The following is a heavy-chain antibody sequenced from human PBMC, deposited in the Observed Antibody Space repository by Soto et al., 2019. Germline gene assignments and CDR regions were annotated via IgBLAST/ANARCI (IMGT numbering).Heavy chain of an antibody. Sequence: QVQLQESGPGLVKPSQTLSLTCTVSGGSISSGDYYWSWIRQHPGKGVEWIGTIYFSGTTYYNPSLKSRVTISVDTSRNQFSLNLSSVTAADTAVYYCARRDRSGFSYWLDTWGQGTLVTVSS. CDR3: ARRDRSGFSYWLDT. CDR1: GGSISSGDYY. CDR2: IYFSGTT. V-gene: IGHV4-31*03. D-gene: IGHD3-22*01. J-gene: IGHJ5*02.